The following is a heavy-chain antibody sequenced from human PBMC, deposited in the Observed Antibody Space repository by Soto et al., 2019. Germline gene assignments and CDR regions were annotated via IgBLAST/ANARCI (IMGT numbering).Heavy chain of an antibody. CDR1: GFTVSSNY. Sequence: GGSLRLSCAASGFTVSSNYMSWVRQAPGKGLEWVSVIYSGGSTYYADSVKGRFTISRDNSKNTLYLQMNSLRAEDTAVYYCARGTVAGYSSSWYPRYYMDVWGKGTTVTVSS. V-gene: IGHV3-66*01. CDR3: ARGTVAGYSSSWYPRYYMDV. D-gene: IGHD6-13*01. J-gene: IGHJ6*03. CDR2: IYSGGST.